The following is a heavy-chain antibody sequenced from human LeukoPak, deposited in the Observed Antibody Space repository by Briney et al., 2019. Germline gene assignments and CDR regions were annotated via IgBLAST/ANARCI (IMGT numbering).Heavy chain of an antibody. CDR3: ARVGGYCSSTSCYDFYMDV. CDR2: ISSSGSTI. V-gene: IGHV3-11*04. J-gene: IGHJ6*03. D-gene: IGHD2-2*01. CDR1: GFTFSDYY. Sequence: GWSLRLSFAASGFTFSDYYMSWIRQARGKGLEWVSYISSSGSTIYYADSVKGRFTISRDNAKNSLYLQMNSLRAEDTAVYYCARVGGYCSSTSCYDFYMDVWGKGTTVTVSS.